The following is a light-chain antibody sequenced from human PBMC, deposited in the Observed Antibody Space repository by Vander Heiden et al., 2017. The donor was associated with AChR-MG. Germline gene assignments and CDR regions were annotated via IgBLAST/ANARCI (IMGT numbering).Light chain of an antibody. CDR2: HVT. CDR1: SSDVGAYEY. Sequence: SALTQPSSVSGSPGQSVTISCTGTSSDVGAYEYVSWHQHHPGRAPKLMISHVTKRPSGVPDRFSGSKSGNTAALAISGLQAEDEADYYGSSYAGNFTLIFGGGTKLTVL. V-gene: IGLV2-11*01. J-gene: IGLJ2*01. CDR3: SSYAGNFTLI.